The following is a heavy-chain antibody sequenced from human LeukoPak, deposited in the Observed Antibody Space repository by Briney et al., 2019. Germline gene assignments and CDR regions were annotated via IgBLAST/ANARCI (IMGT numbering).Heavy chain of an antibody. CDR2: INHSGST. J-gene: IGHJ4*02. Sequence: SETLSLTCAVYGGSFSGYYWSWIRQPPGKGLEWIGEINHSGSTNYNPSLKSRVTISVDTSKNQFSLKLSSVTAADTAVYYCARHRSSGWPPFDYWGQGTLVTVS. CDR3: ARHRSSGWPPFDY. D-gene: IGHD6-19*01. CDR1: GGSFSGYY. V-gene: IGHV4-34*01.